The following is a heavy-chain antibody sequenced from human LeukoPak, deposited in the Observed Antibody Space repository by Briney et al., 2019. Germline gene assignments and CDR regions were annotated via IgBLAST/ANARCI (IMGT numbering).Heavy chain of an antibody. CDR1: GGTFSSYT. CDR3: ARGRGSYGSGD. J-gene: IGHJ4*02. CDR2: IIPILGIA. V-gene: IGHV1-69*02. D-gene: IGHD3-10*01. Sequence: SVKVSCKASGGTFSSYTISWVRQAPGQGLEWMGRIIPILGIANYAQKFPGRVTITADKSTGTAYMELSSLRSEDTAVYYCARGRGSYGSGDWGQGTLVTVSS.